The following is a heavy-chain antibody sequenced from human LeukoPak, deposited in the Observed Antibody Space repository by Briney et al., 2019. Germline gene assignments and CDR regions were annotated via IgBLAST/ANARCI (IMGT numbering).Heavy chain of an antibody. CDR2: ISSSSTYI. J-gene: IGHJ5*02. CDR3: ARGRGSAAYNWFDP. CDR1: GFIFSSYS. V-gene: IGHV3-21*01. D-gene: IGHD2-2*01. Sequence: GGSLRLSCAASGFIFSSYSINWVRQAPGKGLEWVSFISSSSTYIYYADSVKGRFTISRDNAKNSLYLQMNSLRAEDTAVYYCARGRGSAAYNWFDPWGQGTLVTVSS.